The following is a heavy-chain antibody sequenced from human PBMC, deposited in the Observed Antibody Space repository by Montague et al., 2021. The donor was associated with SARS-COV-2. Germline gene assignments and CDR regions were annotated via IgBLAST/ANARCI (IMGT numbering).Heavy chain of an antibody. D-gene: IGHD3-22*01. Sequence: TLSLTCTVSGGSISSGSYYWSWIRQPAGKELEWIGRIYTSGXTXYXXXXKXRVTISVDTSKNQFSLKLSSVTAADTAVYYCARKDYDSSGYWSGFFDYWGQGTLVTVSS. J-gene: IGHJ4*02. CDR1: GGSISSGSYY. CDR3: ARKDYDSSGYWSGFFDY. CDR2: IYTSGXT. V-gene: IGHV4-61*02.